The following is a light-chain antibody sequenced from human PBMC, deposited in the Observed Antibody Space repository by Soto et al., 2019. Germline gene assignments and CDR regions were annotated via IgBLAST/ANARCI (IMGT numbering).Light chain of an antibody. V-gene: IGKV1-27*01. CDR1: QAIYNY. CDR2: AAS. Sequence: DIQMTQSPSSLSASVGDRVTITCRASQAIYNYLAWYQQKPGKVPTLLISAASTLQSGVPSRFSGSGSGTDFTHPISSLQPEDVATYYCQKFSAVPAFGGGTKVEI. CDR3: QKFSAVPA. J-gene: IGKJ4*01.